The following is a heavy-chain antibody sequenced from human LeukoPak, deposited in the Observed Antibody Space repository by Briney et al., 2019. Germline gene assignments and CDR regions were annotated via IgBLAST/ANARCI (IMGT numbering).Heavy chain of an antibody. Sequence: PSETLSLTCTVSGYSISSGYYWGWIRQPPGKGLEWIGSGSTYYNPSLKSRVTISVDTSKNQFSLKLSSVTATDTAVYYCARVNLYPRAFDIWGQGTMVTVSS. CDR2: SGST. J-gene: IGHJ3*02. CDR3: ARVNLYPRAFDI. CDR1: GYSISSGYY. D-gene: IGHD2-15*01. V-gene: IGHV4-38-2*02.